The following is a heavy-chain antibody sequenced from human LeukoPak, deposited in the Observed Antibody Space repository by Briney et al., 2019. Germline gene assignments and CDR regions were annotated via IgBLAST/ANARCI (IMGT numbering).Heavy chain of an antibody. CDR2: MNPNSGNT. D-gene: IGHD3-3*01. CDR3: ARAPPVLRFLEWLLFDY. CDR1: GYTFTSYD. Sequence: GASVKVSCKASGYTFTSYDINWVRQATGQGLEWMGWMNPNSGNTGYAQKFQGRVTMTRNTSISTAYMELSSLRSEDTAVYYCARAPPVLRFLEWLLFDYWGQGTLVTVSS. J-gene: IGHJ4*02. V-gene: IGHV1-8*01.